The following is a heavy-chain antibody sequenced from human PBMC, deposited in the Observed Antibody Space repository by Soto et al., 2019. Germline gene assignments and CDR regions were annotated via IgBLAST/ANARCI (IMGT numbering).Heavy chain of an antibody. CDR1: GGSISSGDYY. J-gene: IGHJ4*02. V-gene: IGHV4-30-4*01. D-gene: IGHD6-13*01. CDR2: IYYSGST. Sequence: PSETLSLTCTVSGGSISSGDYYWGWIRQPPGKGLEWIGSIYYSGSTYYNPSLKSRVTISVDTSKNQFSLKLNSVTAADTAVYYCASRHRSPYFDYWGQGTLVTVSS. CDR3: ASRHRSPYFDY.